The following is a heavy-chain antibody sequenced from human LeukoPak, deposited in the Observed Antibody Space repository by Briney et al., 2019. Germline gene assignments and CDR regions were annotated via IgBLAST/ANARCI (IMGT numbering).Heavy chain of an antibody. Sequence: GGSLRPSCAASGFTFSSFGMHWVRQAPGKGLGWGAVIWYDASNKYYADSVKGRFTISRDNSKNTLYLQMNSLRDDDTAVYYCVRGVGVSRFNYLDSWGQGTLVIVSS. CDR1: GFTFSSFG. V-gene: IGHV3-33*01. CDR2: IWYDASNK. D-gene: IGHD6-13*01. CDR3: VRGVGVSRFNYLDS. J-gene: IGHJ4*02.